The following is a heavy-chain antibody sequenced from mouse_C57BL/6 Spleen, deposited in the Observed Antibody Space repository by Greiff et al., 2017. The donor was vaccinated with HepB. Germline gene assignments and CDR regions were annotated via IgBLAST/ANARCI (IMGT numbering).Heavy chain of an antibody. CDR1: GYTFTSYW. CDR2: IHPSDSDT. V-gene: IGHV1-74*01. CDR3: AIPSSGYAMDY. D-gene: IGHD3-2*02. J-gene: IGHJ4*01. Sequence: QVQLQQPGAELVKPGASVKVSCKASGYTFTSYWMHWVKQRPGQGLEWIGRIHPSDSDTNYNQKFKGKATLTVYKSSSTAYMQLSSLTSEDSAVYYCAIPSSGYAMDYWGQGTSVTVSS.